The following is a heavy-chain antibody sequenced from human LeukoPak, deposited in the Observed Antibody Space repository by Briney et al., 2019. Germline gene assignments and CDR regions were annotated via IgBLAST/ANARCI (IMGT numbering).Heavy chain of an antibody. V-gene: IGHV4-39*01. CDR3: VYQGGNRSY. Sequence: SETLSLTCAVSGGSISGSSYYWGWIRQPPGKGLEWIGSIYYSGSTYYNPSLKSRVTISVDTSKNQFSLRLNSVTAADTAVYYCVYQGGNRSYWGQGTLVTVSS. D-gene: IGHD4-23*01. CDR1: GGSISGSSYY. CDR2: IYYSGST. J-gene: IGHJ4*02.